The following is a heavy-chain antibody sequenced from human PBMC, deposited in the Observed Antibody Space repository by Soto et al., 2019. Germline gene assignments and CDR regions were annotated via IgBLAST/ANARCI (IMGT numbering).Heavy chain of an antibody. CDR3: ARDPAVNIVATITPFGY. V-gene: IGHV3-21*01. D-gene: IGHD5-12*01. J-gene: IGHJ4*02. CDR1: GFTFSSYS. Sequence: VQLVESGGGLVKPGGSLRLSCAASGFTFSSYSMNWVRQAPGKGLEWVSSISSSSSYIYYADSVKGRFTISRDNANNSLYLQMNSLRAEDTAVYYCARDPAVNIVATITPFGYWGQGTLVTVSS. CDR2: ISSSSSYI.